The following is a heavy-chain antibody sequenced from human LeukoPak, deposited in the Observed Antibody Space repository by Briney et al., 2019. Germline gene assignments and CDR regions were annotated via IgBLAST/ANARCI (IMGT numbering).Heavy chain of an antibody. J-gene: IGHJ6*02. V-gene: IGHV3-66*01. CDR2: IYSGGST. Sequence: GGSLRLPCAASGFTVSSNYMSWVRQAPGKGLEWVSVIYSGGSTYYADSVKGRFTISRDNSKNTLYLQTNSLRAEDTAVYYCARDFTYYYYGMDVWGQGTTVTVSS. CDR1: GFTVSSNY. CDR3: ARDFTYYYYGMDV.